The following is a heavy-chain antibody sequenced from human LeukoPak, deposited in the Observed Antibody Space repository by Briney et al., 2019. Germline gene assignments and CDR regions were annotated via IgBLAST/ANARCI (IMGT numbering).Heavy chain of an antibody. D-gene: IGHD3-16*02. CDR1: GFTFSSYW. V-gene: IGHV3-7*01. J-gene: IGHJ6*03. CDR3: ARNNYDYVWGSYRFYYYYYMDV. CDR2: IKQDGSEK. Sequence: GGSLRLSCAASGFTFSSYWMSWVRQAPGKGLEWVANIKQDGSEKYYVDSVKGRFTISRDNAKNSLYLQMNSLRAEDTAVYYCARNNYDYVWGSYRFYYYYYMDVWGKGTTVTVSS.